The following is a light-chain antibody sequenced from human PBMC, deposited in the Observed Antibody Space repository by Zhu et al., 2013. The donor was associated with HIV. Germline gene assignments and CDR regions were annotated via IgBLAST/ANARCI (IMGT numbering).Light chain of an antibody. V-gene: IGKV1-9*01. J-gene: IGKJ4*01. CDR3: QQYSAYYMT. CDR2: AAS. CDR1: QDIGKY. Sequence: DIQLTQSPSFLSASVGDRVTIACRASQDIGKYLAWYQQKSGKAPKLLVYAASTLQSGVPSRFGGRGSGTEFTLTISSMQPDDFATYYCQQYSAYYMTFGGGTKGGGQT.